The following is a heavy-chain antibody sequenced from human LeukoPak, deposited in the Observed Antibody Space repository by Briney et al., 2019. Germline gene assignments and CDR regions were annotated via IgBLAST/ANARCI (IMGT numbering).Heavy chain of an antibody. J-gene: IGHJ4*02. V-gene: IGHV3-23*01. CDR1: GFTFSTCA. D-gene: IGHD4-17*01. CDR2: ISGSGGST. CDR3: ARAYGDYPFDY. Sequence: GGSLRLSCAASGFTFSTCAMRWVRQAPGKGLEWVSAISGSGGSTYYADSVKGRFTISRDNSRNTLYLQMNSLRAEDTAVYYCARAYGDYPFDYWGQGTLVTVSS.